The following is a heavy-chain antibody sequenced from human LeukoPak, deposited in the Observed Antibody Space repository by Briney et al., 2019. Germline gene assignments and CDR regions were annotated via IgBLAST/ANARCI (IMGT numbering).Heavy chain of an antibody. J-gene: IGHJ4*02. V-gene: IGHV4-30-4*01. CDR3: ARQIYGDLYYFDY. CDR1: GGSISSGDYY. D-gene: IGHD4-17*01. Sequence: PSETLSLTCTVSGGSISSGDYYWSWIRQPPGKGLEWIGYIYYSGSSYYIPSLESRVTMSVDTSKNQFSLRLSSVTAADTAVYYCARQIYGDLYYFDYWGQGTLDTVSS. CDR2: IYYSGSS.